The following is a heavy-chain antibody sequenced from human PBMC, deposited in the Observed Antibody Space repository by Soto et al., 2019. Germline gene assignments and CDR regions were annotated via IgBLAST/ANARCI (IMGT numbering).Heavy chain of an antibody. D-gene: IGHD4-17*01. CDR1: GGSISSSSYY. Sequence: SETLSLTCTVSGGSISSSSYYWGWIRQPPGKGLEWIGSIYYSGSTYYNPSLKSRVTISVDTSKNQFSPKLSSVTATDTAVYYCARPIPNYGDYEGSWDYWGQGTLVTVSS. CDR3: ARPIPNYGDYEGSWDY. J-gene: IGHJ4*02. V-gene: IGHV4-39*01. CDR2: IYYSGST.